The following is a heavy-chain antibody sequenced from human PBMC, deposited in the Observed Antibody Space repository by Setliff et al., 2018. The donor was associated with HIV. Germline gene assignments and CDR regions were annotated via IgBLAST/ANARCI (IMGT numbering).Heavy chain of an antibody. V-gene: IGHV1-3*01. J-gene: IGHJ4*02. CDR1: GYTFSTNA. CDR2: INAGDDNT. CDR3: ARGSCGGCYLSDY. D-gene: IGHD2-15*01. Sequence: ASVKVSCKASGYTFSTNAIHWVRQAPGQRLEWMGYINAGDDNTRYSQKFQGRVTITRDTSANTAYMELSSLGSEDTAVYYCARGSCGGCYLSDYWGQGTLVTVSS.